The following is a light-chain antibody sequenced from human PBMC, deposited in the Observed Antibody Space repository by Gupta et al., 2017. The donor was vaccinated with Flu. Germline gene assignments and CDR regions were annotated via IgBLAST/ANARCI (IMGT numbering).Light chain of an antibody. V-gene: IGKV3-11*01. Sequence: EIVLTQSPATLSLSPGERATLSRRASQTVRTYLAWYQQKPGQAPRLLIYDASNRAPGIPARFSGSGAGTDFTLTISRLEPEDFAHYYCQERSTWVTFGGGTKVEI. CDR1: QTVRTY. CDR2: DAS. J-gene: IGKJ4*01. CDR3: QERSTWVT.